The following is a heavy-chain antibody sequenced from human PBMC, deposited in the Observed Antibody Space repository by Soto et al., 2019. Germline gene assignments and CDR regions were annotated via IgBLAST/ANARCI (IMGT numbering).Heavy chain of an antibody. CDR2: IHYSGST. CDR1: GGSISSGGYY. Sequence: SETLSLTCTVSGGSISSGGYYWSWIRQHPGKGLEWIGYIHYSGSTYYNPSLKSRVTISVDTSKNQFSLKLSSVTAADTAVYYCARDRGSGFDYWGQGTLVTVSS. CDR3: ARDRGSGFDY. V-gene: IGHV4-31*03. D-gene: IGHD3-16*01. J-gene: IGHJ4*02.